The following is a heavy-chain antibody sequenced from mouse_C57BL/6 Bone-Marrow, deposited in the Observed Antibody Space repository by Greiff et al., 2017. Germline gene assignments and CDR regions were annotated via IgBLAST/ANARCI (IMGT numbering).Heavy chain of an antibody. Sequence: VKLMESGAELARPGASVKLSCKASGYTFTSSGISWVKQRTGQGLEWIGEIYPRSGNTYYNEKFKGKATLTADKSSSTAYMALRSLTSEDSAVYFCARWGMGRYFDYGGQGTTLTVSS. CDR3: ARWGMGRYFDY. D-gene: IGHD2-3*01. CDR2: IYPRSGNT. J-gene: IGHJ2*01. CDR1: GYTFTSSG. V-gene: IGHV1-81*01.